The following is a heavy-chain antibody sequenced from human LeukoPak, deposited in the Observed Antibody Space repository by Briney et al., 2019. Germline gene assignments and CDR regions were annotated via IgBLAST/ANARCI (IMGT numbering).Heavy chain of an antibody. CDR1: GGSISTYY. V-gene: IGHV4-59*01. Sequence: PSETLSLTCTVSGGSISTYYWSWIRQPPGKGLEWIGYIFYSGGTNYNPSLESRVTISVDTSKNQFSLKLSSVTAADTAVYYCARGNSGSYYAMDVWGQGTTVTVSS. CDR2: IFYSGGT. D-gene: IGHD1-26*01. CDR3: ARGNSGSYYAMDV. J-gene: IGHJ6*02.